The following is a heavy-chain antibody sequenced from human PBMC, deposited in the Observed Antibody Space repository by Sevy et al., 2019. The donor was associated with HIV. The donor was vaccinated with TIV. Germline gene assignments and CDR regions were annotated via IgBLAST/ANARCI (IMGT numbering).Heavy chain of an antibody. CDR2: ISTSSSYI. J-gene: IGHJ4*02. Sequence: GGSLRLSCAASGFTFSSYSMNWVRQAPGKGLEWVSSISTSSSYIYYADSVKGRFTISRDNAKNSLHLQMNSLRAEDTAVYYCARDEVGGSYWEFDYWGQGTLVTVSS. D-gene: IGHD1-26*01. CDR3: ARDEVGGSYWEFDY. CDR1: GFTFSSYS. V-gene: IGHV3-21*01.